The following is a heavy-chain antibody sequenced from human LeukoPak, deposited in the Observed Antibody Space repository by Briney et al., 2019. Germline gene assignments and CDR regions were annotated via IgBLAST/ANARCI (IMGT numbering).Heavy chain of an antibody. D-gene: IGHD7-27*01. J-gene: IGHJ6*02. CDR1: GGSFSGYY. CDR2: INHSGST. V-gene: IGHV4-34*01. CDR3: ASLSGDYYYGMDV. Sequence: SETLSLTCAVYGGSFSGYYWSWIRQPPGKGLEWIGEINHSGSTNYNPSLKSRVTISVDTSKNQFSLKLSSVTAADTAVYYCASLSGDYYYGMDVWGQGTTVTVSS.